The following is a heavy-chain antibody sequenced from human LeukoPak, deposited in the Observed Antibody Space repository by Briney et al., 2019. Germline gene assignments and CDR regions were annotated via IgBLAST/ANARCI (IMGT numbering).Heavy chain of an antibody. D-gene: IGHD3-9*01. CDR3: ARDLTPRRSFDY. CDR1: GFTFSSYS. CDR2: ISSSSSYI. V-gene: IGHV3-21*01. J-gene: IGHJ4*02. Sequence: GGSLRLSCAASGFTFSSYSMNWVRQAPGKGLEWVSSISSSSSYIYYADSVKGRFTISRDNAKNSLYLQMNSLRAEDTAVYYCARDLTPRRSFDYWGQGTLVTVSS.